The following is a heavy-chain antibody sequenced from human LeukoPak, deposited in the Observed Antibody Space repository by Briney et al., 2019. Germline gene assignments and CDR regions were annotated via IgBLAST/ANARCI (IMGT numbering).Heavy chain of an antibody. D-gene: IGHD3-16*01. CDR3: AKDWALGDTGGGAFDI. V-gene: IGHV3-23*01. CDR1: GGSISSSN. Sequence: QPSGTLPLTCAVSGGSISSSNWWSWVRQAPGKGLEWVSGISDRSGSTYYADSVKGRFIISRDNSKNTLYLQMSSLRAEDTALYYCAKDWALGDTGGGAFDIWGQGTMVTVS. CDR2: ISDRSGST. J-gene: IGHJ3*02.